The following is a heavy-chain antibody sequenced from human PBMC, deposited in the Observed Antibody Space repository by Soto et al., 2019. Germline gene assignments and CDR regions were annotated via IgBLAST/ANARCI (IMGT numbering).Heavy chain of an antibody. CDR1: GFTFTSYS. CDR2: ISSSSSYI. Sequence: GGSLRLSCAASGFTFTSYSMNWVRQAPGKGLEWVSSISSSSSYIYYADSVKGRFTISRDNAKNSLYLQMNSLRAEDTAVYYCATDPYYYDSSCYYSPERYFDYWGQGTLVTVSS. D-gene: IGHD3-22*01. CDR3: ATDPYYYDSSCYYSPERYFDY. J-gene: IGHJ4*02. V-gene: IGHV3-21*01.